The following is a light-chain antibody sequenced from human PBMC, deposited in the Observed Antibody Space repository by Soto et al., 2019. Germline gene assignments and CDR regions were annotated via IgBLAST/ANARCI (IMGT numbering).Light chain of an antibody. CDR3: AVWDDSLIGVV. Sequence: QSVLTQPPSESGTPGQTVTISSSGSSSNIGTNYVFWYQHLPGTAPKLLIYGNNQRPSGVPDRFSGSRSGTSASLAISGLPPEDEADYYCAVWDDSLIGVVLGGGTKLTVL. CDR2: GNN. J-gene: IGLJ3*02. CDR1: SSNIGTNY. V-gene: IGLV1-47*01.